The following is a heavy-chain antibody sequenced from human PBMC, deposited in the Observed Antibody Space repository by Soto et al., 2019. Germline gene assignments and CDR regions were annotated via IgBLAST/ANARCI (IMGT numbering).Heavy chain of an antibody. J-gene: IGHJ4*02. CDR3: AKEYYDYIWGSYRSFPHFDY. CDR2: ISGSGGST. CDR1: GFTFSSYA. Sequence: GGSLRLSCAASGFTFSSYAMSWVRQAPGKGLEWVSAISGSGGSTYYADSVKGRFTISRDNSKNTLYLQMNSLRAEDTAVYYCAKEYYDYIWGSYRSFPHFDYWGQGTLVTVSS. D-gene: IGHD3-16*01. V-gene: IGHV3-23*01.